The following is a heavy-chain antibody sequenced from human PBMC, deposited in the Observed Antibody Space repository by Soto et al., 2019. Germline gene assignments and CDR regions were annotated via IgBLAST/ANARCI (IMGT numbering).Heavy chain of an antibody. CDR1: GYRFTGYY. CDR3: ARSDGGSYYYMDV. D-gene: IGHD3-16*01. J-gene: IGHJ6*03. V-gene: IGHV1-2*04. Sequence: ASVKVSCNASGYRFTGYYMHWVRQAPGQGLEWMGSINPNSGVTDYAQKFQDWVTMTRDTSISTVYMELSRLRSDDTAVYYCARSDGGSYYYMDVWGKGTTVTVSS. CDR2: INPNSGVT.